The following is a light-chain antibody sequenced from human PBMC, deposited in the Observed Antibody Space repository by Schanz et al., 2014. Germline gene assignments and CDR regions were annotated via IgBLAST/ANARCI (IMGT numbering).Light chain of an antibody. V-gene: IGLV2-8*01. CDR3: SSYADSNNLV. CDR1: SSDVGGYND. J-gene: IGLJ2*01. Sequence: QSALTQPASVSGSPGQSITISCTGTSSDVGGYNDVSWYQQHPGKAPKLIIYEVSERPSGVPDRFSGSKSGNTASLTVSGLQAEDEAVYYCSSYADSNNLVFGGGTKLTVL. CDR2: EVS.